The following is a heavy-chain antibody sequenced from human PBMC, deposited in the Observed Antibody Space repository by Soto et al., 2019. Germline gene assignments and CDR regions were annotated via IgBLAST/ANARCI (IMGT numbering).Heavy chain of an antibody. J-gene: IGHJ4*02. Sequence: GGSLRLSCAASGFTFSSYAMSWVRQAPGKGLEWVSAISGSGGSTYYADSVKGRFTISRDNSKNTLYLQMNSLRAEATAVYYFAKAFSSGWDFDYWGKGTLVTVSS. V-gene: IGHV3-23*01. CDR3: AKAFSSGWDFDY. CDR1: GFTFSSYA. D-gene: IGHD6-19*01. CDR2: ISGSGGST.